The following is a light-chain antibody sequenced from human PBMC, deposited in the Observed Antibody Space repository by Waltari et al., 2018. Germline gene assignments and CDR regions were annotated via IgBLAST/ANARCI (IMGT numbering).Light chain of an antibody. Sequence: QSALTQPASVSGSPGQSITISCSGTRSDVGAYNFVSWYQQHPSQAPKVLIYEVTNRPSGVSNRFSASKSGNTASLTISGLQAEDEADYYCASYTSITTVVFGGGTKLTVL. V-gene: IGLV2-14*01. CDR1: RSDVGAYNF. CDR2: EVT. J-gene: IGLJ2*01. CDR3: ASYTSITTVV.